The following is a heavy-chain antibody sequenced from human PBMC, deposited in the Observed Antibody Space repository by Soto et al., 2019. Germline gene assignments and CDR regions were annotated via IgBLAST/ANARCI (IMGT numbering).Heavy chain of an antibody. Sequence: QVRLVQSEAEVKKAGSSVKVSCKASGGTFISDAVTWVRQAPGQGLEWMGGVIPMFPKAIYAQKFQGRATISADKATSTVYMELHSLKSEDTAVYYCARCHSDSSGPGYLDSWGQGTLVTVTS. CDR3: ARCHSDSSGPGYLDS. V-gene: IGHV1-69*06. CDR2: VIPMFPKA. CDR1: GGTFISDA. D-gene: IGHD3-22*01. J-gene: IGHJ4*02.